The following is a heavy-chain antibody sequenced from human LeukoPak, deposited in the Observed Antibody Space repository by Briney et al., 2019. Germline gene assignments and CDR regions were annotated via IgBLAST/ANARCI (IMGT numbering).Heavy chain of an antibody. CDR3: ARGGIVATYDAFDI. D-gene: IGHD5-12*01. J-gene: IGHJ3*02. Sequence: SETLSLTCTVSGDSISSGDYYWSWIRQPPGKGLEWIGNIYYSGSTYYNPSLKSRVTISVETSKNQFSLKLSSVTAADTAVYYCARGGIVATYDAFDIWGQGTMVTVSS. CDR1: GDSISSGDYY. CDR2: IYYSGST. V-gene: IGHV4-30-4*08.